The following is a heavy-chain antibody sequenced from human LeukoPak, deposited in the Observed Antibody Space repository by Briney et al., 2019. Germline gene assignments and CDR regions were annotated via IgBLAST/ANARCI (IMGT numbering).Heavy chain of an antibody. J-gene: IGHJ6*03. Sequence: GGSLRLSCAAPGFTFSSYSMNWVRQAPGKGLEWVSSISSSSSYIYYADSVKGRFTISRDNAKNSLYLQMNSLRAEDTAVYYCAREGCSSTSCYAYYYYYMDVWGKGTTVTVSS. D-gene: IGHD2-2*01. CDR1: GFTFSSYS. CDR3: AREGCSSTSCYAYYYYYMDV. V-gene: IGHV3-21*01. CDR2: ISSSSSYI.